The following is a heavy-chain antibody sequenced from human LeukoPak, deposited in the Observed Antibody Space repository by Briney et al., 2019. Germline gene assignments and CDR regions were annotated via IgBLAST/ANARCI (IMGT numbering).Heavy chain of an antibody. CDR3: ARDRPSGWPFDY. Sequence: PGGSLRLSCAASGFTFRSYWMSWVRQAPGKGLEWVANIKQDGSETYYVDSVKGRFTISRDNVKNSLYLQMNSLRAEDTAAYYCARDRPSGWPFDYWGQGTLVTVSS. J-gene: IGHJ4*02. V-gene: IGHV3-7*03. CDR1: GFTFRSYW. CDR2: IKQDGSET. D-gene: IGHD6-19*01.